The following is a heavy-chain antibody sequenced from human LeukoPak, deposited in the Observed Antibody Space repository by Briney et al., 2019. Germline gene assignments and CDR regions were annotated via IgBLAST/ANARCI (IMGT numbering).Heavy chain of an antibody. CDR1: GGSFSGYY. CDR3: ARSGVKQQLVSRVLDY. D-gene: IGHD6-13*01. Sequence: SETLSLTCAVYGGSFSGYYWSRIRQPPGKGLEWIGEINHSGSTNYNPSLKSRVTISVDTSKNQFSLKLSSVTAADTAVYYCARSGVKQQLVSRVLDYWGQGTLVTVSS. CDR2: INHSGST. J-gene: IGHJ4*02. V-gene: IGHV4-34*01.